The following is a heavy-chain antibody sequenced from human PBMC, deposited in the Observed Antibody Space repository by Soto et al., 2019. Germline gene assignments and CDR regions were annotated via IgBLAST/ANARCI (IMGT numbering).Heavy chain of an antibody. D-gene: IGHD3-10*01. CDR2: IIPILGIA. Sequence: QVQLVQSGAEVKKPGSSVKVSCKASGGTFSSYTISWVRQAPGQGLEWMGRIIPILGIANYAQKFQGRVTIPAAKSTRTAYLELSSLRSEDTAVYYCARDSGGSESHWSDPWGQGTPVTVSS. V-gene: IGHV1-69*08. J-gene: IGHJ5*02. CDR3: ARDSGGSESHWSDP. CDR1: GGTFSSYT.